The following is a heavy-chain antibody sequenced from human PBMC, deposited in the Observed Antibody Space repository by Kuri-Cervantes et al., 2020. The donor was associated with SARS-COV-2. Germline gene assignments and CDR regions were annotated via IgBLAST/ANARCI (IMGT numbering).Heavy chain of an antibody. V-gene: IGHV4-39*01. Sequence: SETLSLTCTVSGSSISSSSYYWGWIRQPPGKGLEWIGSIYYSGSTYYNPSLKSRVTISVDTSKNQFSLKLSSVTAADTSVYYCARHGAVVGGYYYPMDVWGQGTTVTVSS. J-gene: IGHJ6*02. CDR1: GSSISSSSYY. D-gene: IGHD6-19*01. CDR3: ARHGAVVGGYYYPMDV. CDR2: IYYSGST.